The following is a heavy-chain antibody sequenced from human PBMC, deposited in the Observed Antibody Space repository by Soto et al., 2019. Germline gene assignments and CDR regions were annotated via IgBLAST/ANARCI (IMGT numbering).Heavy chain of an antibody. D-gene: IGHD2-8*01. CDR1: GGSISSYY. J-gene: IGHJ3*02. V-gene: IGHV4-59*08. CDR2: IYYSGST. CDR3: ARADGPDAFDI. Sequence: QVQLQESGPGLVKPSETLSLTCTVSGGSISSYYWSWIRQPPGKGLEWIGYIYYSGSTNYNPSLKSRVAISVDTSKHQFSLTLSSVTAADTAVYYCARADGPDAFDIWGQGTMVTVSS.